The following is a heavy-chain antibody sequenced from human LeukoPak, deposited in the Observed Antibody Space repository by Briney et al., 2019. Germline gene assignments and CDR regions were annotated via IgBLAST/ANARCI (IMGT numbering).Heavy chain of an antibody. CDR2: ISSSSSYI. V-gene: IGHV3-21*01. CDR1: GFTFSSYS. D-gene: IGHD2-2*01. Sequence: PGGSLRLSCAASGFTFSSYSMNWVRQAPGKGLEWVSSISSSSSYIYYADSVKGRFTISRDNAKNSLYLQMNSLRAEDTALYYCARDCPDYQLQGGACGMDVWGQGTTVTVSS. J-gene: IGHJ6*02. CDR3: ARDCPDYQLQGGACGMDV.